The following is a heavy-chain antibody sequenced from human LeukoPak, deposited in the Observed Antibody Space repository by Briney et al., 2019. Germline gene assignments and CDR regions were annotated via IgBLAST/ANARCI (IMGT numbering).Heavy chain of an antibody. CDR3: DSVLHSGPSSGQYYLDY. CDR1: GFTLTGYY. D-gene: IGHD6-6*01. Sequence: ASVKVSCKASGFTLTGYYMRWVRQAPGQGLEWMGRINPNSGGTNYAQKFQGRVTMTRDTSISTAYMELSRLRSEDPAASFCDSVLHSGPSSGQYYLDYWGQGTLVTVSS. J-gene: IGHJ4*02. CDR2: INPNSGGT. V-gene: IGHV1-2*06.